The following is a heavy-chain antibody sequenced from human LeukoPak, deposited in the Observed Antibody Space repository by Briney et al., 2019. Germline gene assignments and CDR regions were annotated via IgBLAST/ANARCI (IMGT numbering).Heavy chain of an antibody. D-gene: IGHD4-17*01. CDR1: GFTFSSYA. V-gene: IGHV3-30-3*01. CDR3: AKGGDGDYAFHY. Sequence: PGGSLRLSCAASGFTFSSYAMHWVRQAPGKGLEWVAVISYDGSNKYYADSVKGRFTISRDNSKNTLYLQMNSLRAEDTAVYYCAKGGDGDYAFHYWGQGTLVTVSS. J-gene: IGHJ4*02. CDR2: ISYDGSNK.